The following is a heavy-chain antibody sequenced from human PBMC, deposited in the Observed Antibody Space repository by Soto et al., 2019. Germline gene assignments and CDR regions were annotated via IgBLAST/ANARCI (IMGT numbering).Heavy chain of an antibody. CDR3: AKAFYGGNPPPEFCYGLDV. V-gene: IGHV3-30*18. CDR1: GFTFSSYG. J-gene: IGHJ6*02. CDR2: ISYDGSNK. D-gene: IGHD2-15*01. Sequence: QVELVESGGGVVQPGRSLRLSCAASGFTFSSYGMHWVRQAPGKGLEWVAIISYDGSNKYYADSVKGRFTISRDNSKKTLYLPINSLRAEDTAVYYCAKAFYGGNPPPEFCYGLDVWGRGTTVTVS.